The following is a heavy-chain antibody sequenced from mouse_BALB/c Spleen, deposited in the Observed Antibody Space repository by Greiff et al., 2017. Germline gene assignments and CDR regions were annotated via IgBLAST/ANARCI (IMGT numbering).Heavy chain of an antibody. D-gene: IGHD1-1*01. CDR2: ISYSGST. J-gene: IGHJ3*01. CDR3: ARYGYYGSIFDY. CDR1: GYSFTGGY. V-gene: IGHV3-8*02. Sequence: EVQLLQSGPSLVKPSQSLSLSCSASGYSFTGGYWNWIRKFPGNKLEYMGNISYSGSTYYNPYLKSRISITRDTSTNQYYLQLNSVTTEDTATYYCARYGYYGSIFDYWGQGTLVTVSA.